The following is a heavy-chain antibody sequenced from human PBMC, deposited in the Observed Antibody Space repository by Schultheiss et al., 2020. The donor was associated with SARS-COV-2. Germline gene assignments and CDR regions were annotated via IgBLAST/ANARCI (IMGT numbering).Heavy chain of an antibody. D-gene: IGHD5-12*01. J-gene: IGHJ4*02. V-gene: IGHV4-31*03. CDR3: ARGRGYSGYDPDY. Sequence: SETLSLTCTVSGGSISSGGYYWSWIRQHPGKGLEWIGEINQSGSTNYNPSLKSRVAISVDTSMNQFSLRLSSVTAADTAVYYCARGRGYSGYDPDYWGQGTLVTVSS. CDR1: GGSISSGGYY. CDR2: INQSGST.